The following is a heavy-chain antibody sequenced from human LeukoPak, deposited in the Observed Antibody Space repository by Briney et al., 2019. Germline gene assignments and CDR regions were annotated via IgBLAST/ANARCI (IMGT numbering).Heavy chain of an antibody. D-gene: IGHD2/OR15-2a*01. CDR3: ARDLDFYATDY. V-gene: IGHV3-7*01. CDR1: GFSLRRYW. Sequence: GGSLRLSCAASGFSLRRYWMSWVRQAPGKGLEWVANIGKDGTGNHYVDSVKGRFTISKDNARNSLYLQMNSLRADGTAVYYCARDLDFYATDYWGQGTLVTVSS. J-gene: IGHJ4*02. CDR2: IGKDGTGN.